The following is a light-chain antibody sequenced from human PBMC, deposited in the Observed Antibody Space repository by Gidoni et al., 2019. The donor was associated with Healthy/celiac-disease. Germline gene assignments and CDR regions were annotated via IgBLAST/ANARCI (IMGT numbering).Light chain of an antibody. CDR1: QSISSY. J-gene: IGKJ2*03. CDR3: QQSYSTPVS. V-gene: IGKV1-39*01. CDR2: AAS. Sequence: IQMTPSPSSLSASVGDRVTITCRASQSISSYLNWYQQKPGKAPKLLIYAASSLQSGVPSRFSGSGSGTDFNSTIRSLQPEDFATYYCQQSYSTPVSFGQGTKLEIK.